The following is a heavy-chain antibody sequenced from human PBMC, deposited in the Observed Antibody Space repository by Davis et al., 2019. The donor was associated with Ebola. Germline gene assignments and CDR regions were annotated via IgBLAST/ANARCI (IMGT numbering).Heavy chain of an antibody. CDR2: IYYSGST. CDR3: ARHRITMVRGVDDAFDI. D-gene: IGHD3-10*01. V-gene: IGHV4-39*01. Sequence: MPSETLSLTCTVSGGSISSSNYYWGWIRQPPGKGLEWIGSIYYSGSTYYNPSLKSRVTISVDTSKNQFSLKLSSVTAADTAVYYCARHRITMVRGVDDAFDIWGQGTMVTVSS. CDR1: GGSISSSNYY. J-gene: IGHJ3*02.